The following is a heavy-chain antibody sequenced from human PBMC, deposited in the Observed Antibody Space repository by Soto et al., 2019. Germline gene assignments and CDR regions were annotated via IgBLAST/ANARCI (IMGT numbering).Heavy chain of an antibody. D-gene: IGHD6-6*01. V-gene: IGHV3-64*01. J-gene: IGHJ6*03. Sequence: EVQLAESGGGLAQPGGSLRLSCAASGFTLSGYAMGWVRQAPGKGLEYVSGISSNGVGTYYANSVQGRFTISRDNSKNTMYLQMGSLRPEDMAVYYCARRARPDFYYMDVWGKGTTVTVSS. CDR3: ARRARPDFYYMDV. CDR1: GFTLSGYA. CDR2: ISSNGVGT.